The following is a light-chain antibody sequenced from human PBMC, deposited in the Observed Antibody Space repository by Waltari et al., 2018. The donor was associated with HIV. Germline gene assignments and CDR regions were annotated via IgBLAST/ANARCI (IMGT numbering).Light chain of an antibody. V-gene: IGLV1-51*01. Sequence: TISCSGSSSNIGNNYVSWYQQLPGTAPKLLIYDNNKRPSGIPDRFSGSKSGTSATLGITGLQTGDEADYFCGTWDSSLSVGIFGGGTELTVV. CDR2: DNN. CDR1: SSNIGNNY. CDR3: GTWDSSLSVGI. J-gene: IGLJ2*01.